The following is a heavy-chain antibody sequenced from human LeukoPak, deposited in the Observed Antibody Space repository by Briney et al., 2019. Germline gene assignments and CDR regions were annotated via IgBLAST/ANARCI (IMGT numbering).Heavy chain of an antibody. CDR3: ARDPDYDFWSGYYEYYYYGMDV. CDR2: INPNSGGT. J-gene: IGHJ6*02. CDR1: GYTFTGYY. Sequence: ASVKVSCKASGYTFTGYYMHWVRQAPGQGLEWMGWINPNSGGTNYAQEFQGRVTMTRDTSISTAYMELSRLRSDDTAVYYCARDPDYDFWSGYYEYYYYGMDVWGQGTTVTVSS. V-gene: IGHV1-2*02. D-gene: IGHD3-3*01.